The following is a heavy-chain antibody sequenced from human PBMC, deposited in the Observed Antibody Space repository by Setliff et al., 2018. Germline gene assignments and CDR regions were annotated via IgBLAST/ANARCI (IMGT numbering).Heavy chain of an antibody. V-gene: IGHV3-15*01. CDR3: TTGPRDSRNYLNWLGS. Sequence: PGGSLRLSCAASGFTFSDAWMSWVRQAPGKGLEWVGRIKSNSDGGTTDYAAPVKGRFTISRNDSENTVFLQMNNLNTVDTAVYYCTTGPRDSRNYLNWLGSWGPGTLVTVSS. J-gene: IGHJ1*01. D-gene: IGHD4-4*01. CDR2: IKSNSDGGTT. CDR1: GFTFSDAW.